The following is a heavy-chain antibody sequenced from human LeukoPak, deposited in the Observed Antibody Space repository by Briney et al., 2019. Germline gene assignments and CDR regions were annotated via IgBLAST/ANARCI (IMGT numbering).Heavy chain of an antibody. CDR2: IYYTGST. CDR3: AGHGGDYEEIHQGFDP. D-gene: IGHD3-16*01. V-gene: IGHV4-59*01. J-gene: IGHJ5*02. Sequence: SETLSLTCTVSGGSISDYYWNWIRQPPGKGLEWIGDIYYTGSTNYNPSLTSRATISVDTSKNTFSLNLSSVTAAGTAAYFCAGHGGDYEEIHQGFDPWGQGTLVTVFS. CDR1: GGSISDYY.